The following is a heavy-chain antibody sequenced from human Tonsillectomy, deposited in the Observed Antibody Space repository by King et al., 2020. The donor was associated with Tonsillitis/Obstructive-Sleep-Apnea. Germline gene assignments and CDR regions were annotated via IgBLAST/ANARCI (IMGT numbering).Heavy chain of an antibody. Sequence: VQLVESGAEVKKPGASVKVSCKPSGYTFTSYGISGVRQAPGQGLEWMGWISAYNGNTNYAQKLQGRVTMTTDTSTSTAYMELRSLRSDDTAVYYCARMLYSSGWSPYYYYYGMDVWGQGTTVTVSS. CDR3: ARMLYSSGWSPYYYYYGMDV. V-gene: IGHV1-18*01. CDR2: ISAYNGNT. CDR1: GYTFTSYG. D-gene: IGHD6-19*01. J-gene: IGHJ6*02.